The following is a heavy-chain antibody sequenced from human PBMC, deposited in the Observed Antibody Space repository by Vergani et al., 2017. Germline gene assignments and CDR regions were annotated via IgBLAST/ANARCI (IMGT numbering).Heavy chain of an antibody. Sequence: QVQLQESGPGLVKPSQTLSLTCTVSGASINNDFYYWHWIRQPAGKGLEWIGRIYVSGITDYNSSLQSRVFMSVDTSKNQFSLTLTSVTAADTAVYYCARDNKQLRPRAFDLWVRGTMVTVSS. V-gene: IGHV4-61*02. J-gene: IGHJ3*01. CDR2: IYVSGIT. CDR1: GASINNDFYY. CDR3: ARDNKQLRPRAFDL. D-gene: IGHD4-23*01.